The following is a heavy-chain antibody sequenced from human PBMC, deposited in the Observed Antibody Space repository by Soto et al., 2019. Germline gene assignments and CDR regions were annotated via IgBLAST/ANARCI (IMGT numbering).Heavy chain of an antibody. CDR2: IYYSGST. V-gene: IGHV4-59*01. CDR3: ARLNYYDSTGTIDY. CDR1: GGSISSYY. J-gene: IGHJ4*02. D-gene: IGHD3-22*01. Sequence: SETLSLTCTVSGGSISSYYWSWVRQPPGKGLEWIGYIYYSGSTNYNPSLKSRVTISVDTSKNQFSLKLSSVTAADTAMYYCARLNYYDSTGTIDYWGQGTLVTVS.